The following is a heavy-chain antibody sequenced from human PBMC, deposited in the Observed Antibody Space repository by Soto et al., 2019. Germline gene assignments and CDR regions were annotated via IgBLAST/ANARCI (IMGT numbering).Heavy chain of an antibody. V-gene: IGHV1-69*06. CDR3: ARRVDTAMEAYYYYGMDV. CDR2: IIPIFGTA. Sequence: VKVSCKASGGTFSSYAISWVRQAPGQGLEWMGGIIPIFGTANYAQKFQGRVTITADKSTSTAYMELSSLRSEDTAVYYCARRVDTAMEAYYYYGMDVWGQGTTVTVSS. D-gene: IGHD5-18*01. J-gene: IGHJ6*02. CDR1: GGTFSSYA.